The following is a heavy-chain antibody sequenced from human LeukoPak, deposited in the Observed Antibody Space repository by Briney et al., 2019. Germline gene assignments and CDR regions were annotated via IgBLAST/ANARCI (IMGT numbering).Heavy chain of an antibody. J-gene: IGHJ4*02. V-gene: IGHV3-23*01. CDR2: ISDSGSIT. D-gene: IGHD6-19*01. CDR3: AKDARRTSGWYFFDY. CDR1: GFAFSSQA. Sequence: PGGSLRLSCAASGFAFSSQAMCWVRQAPGKGLEWVSVISDSGSITYYADSVKGRFTISRDNSKNTLFLQMNSLRVEDTAVYYCAKDARRTSGWYFFDYWGQGTLVTVSS.